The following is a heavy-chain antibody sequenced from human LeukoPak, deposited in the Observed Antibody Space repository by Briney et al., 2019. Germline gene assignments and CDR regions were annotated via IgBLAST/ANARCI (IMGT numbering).Heavy chain of an antibody. CDR2: KRKDGSEK. CDR3: ARGLSGYEDGHFDY. V-gene: IGHV3-7*01. D-gene: IGHD5-12*01. CDR1: GFPFGSYW. Sequence: PGGSLSLSCPASGFPFGSYWLSWVRKAPGKGLKWVATKRKDGSEKYYVDSVKGRFTISRDNAKNSLYLQMNSLRAEDTAVYYCARGLSGYEDGHFDYWGQGTLVTVSS. J-gene: IGHJ4*02.